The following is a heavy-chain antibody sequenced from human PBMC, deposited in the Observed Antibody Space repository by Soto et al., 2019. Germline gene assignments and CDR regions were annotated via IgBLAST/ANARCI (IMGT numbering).Heavy chain of an antibody. CDR3: ARGIATGQLDP. CDR1: GYTFTTYP. J-gene: IGHJ5*02. CDR2: INPVNGNT. Sequence: QVQLVQSGAEVKKPGASVMLSCKDSGYTFTTYPMNWVRQAPGQRLEWMGWINPVNGNTKSSQKFQDRVIITRDTSASTAYMELRSLRSEDTAVYYCARGIATGQLDPWGQGTLVIVSS. D-gene: IGHD6-13*01. V-gene: IGHV1-3*01.